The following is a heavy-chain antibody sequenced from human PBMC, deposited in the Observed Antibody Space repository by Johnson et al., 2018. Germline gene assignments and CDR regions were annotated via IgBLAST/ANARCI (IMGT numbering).Heavy chain of an antibody. CDR2: ISWNRGST. J-gene: IGHJ6*03. Sequence: EVRLVQSGGGLVQPGRSLRLSCADSGFPFDDYVMHWVRQAPGKGLEWVSGISWNRGSTEYGDSVKGRITSSKDNAKDSLYLQMNSLRAEETGLDYCVKGPRIKALHNLSMDVWGKGTTVTVSS. V-gene: IGHV3-9*01. D-gene: IGHD1-14*01. CDR1: GFPFDDYV. CDR3: VKGPRIKALHNLSMDV.